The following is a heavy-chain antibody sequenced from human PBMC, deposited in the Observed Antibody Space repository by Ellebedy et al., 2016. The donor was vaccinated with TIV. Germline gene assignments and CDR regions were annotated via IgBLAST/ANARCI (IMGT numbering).Heavy chain of an antibody. V-gene: IGHV3-21*01. Sequence: GGSLRLXXAASGFTFSSYSMNWVRQAPGKGLEWVSSISSSSSYIYYADSVKGRFTISRDNAKNSLYLQMSSLRAEDTAVYYCARDFQLLYWGQGTLVTVSS. J-gene: IGHJ4*02. CDR3: ARDFQLLY. CDR1: GFTFSSYS. CDR2: ISSSSSYI. D-gene: IGHD2-2*01.